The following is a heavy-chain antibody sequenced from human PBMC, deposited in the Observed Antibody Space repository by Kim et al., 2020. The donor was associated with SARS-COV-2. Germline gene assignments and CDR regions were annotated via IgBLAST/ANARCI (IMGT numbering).Heavy chain of an antibody. CDR1: GFTFSSYA. D-gene: IGHD3-22*01. V-gene: IGHV3-23*01. Sequence: GGSLRLSCAASGFTFSSYAMSWVRQAPGKGLEWVSAISGSGGSTYYADSVKGRFTISRDNSKNTLYLQMNSLRAEDTAVYYCAKVRDYDSKQGTYFDYWGQGTLVTVSS. CDR2: ISGSGGST. J-gene: IGHJ4*02. CDR3: AKVRDYDSKQGTYFDY.